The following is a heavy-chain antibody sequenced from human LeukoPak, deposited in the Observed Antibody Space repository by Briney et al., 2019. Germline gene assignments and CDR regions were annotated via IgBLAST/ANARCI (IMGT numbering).Heavy chain of an antibody. Sequence: SCKASGYTFSGYAMNWVRQAPGKGLEWLSHISSTGGTIYYADSVKGRLTVSRDNAKNSLYLQMNSLRAEDTAVYYCAKSDPYGDSLIEIWGQGALVTVSS. J-gene: IGHJ4*02. CDR1: GYTFSGYA. V-gene: IGHV3-48*03. CDR3: AKSDPYGDSLIEI. CDR2: ISSTGGTI. D-gene: IGHD4-17*01.